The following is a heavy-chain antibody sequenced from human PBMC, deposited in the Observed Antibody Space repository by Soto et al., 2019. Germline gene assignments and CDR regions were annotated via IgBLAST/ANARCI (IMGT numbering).Heavy chain of an antibody. CDR2: VNAGNGYT. V-gene: IGHV1-3*01. CDR3: ARPLYADYFDY. Sequence: QVQLVQSGAEVKKPGASVKVSCKASGYTFTSYALHWVRQPPGQRLEWMGWVNAGNGYTKYSQNFQGRVTITRDTAATTSYMELSGLRSEDTAVYYCARPLYADYFDYWGQGTLVTVSS. D-gene: IGHD4-17*01. CDR1: GYTFTSYA. J-gene: IGHJ4*02.